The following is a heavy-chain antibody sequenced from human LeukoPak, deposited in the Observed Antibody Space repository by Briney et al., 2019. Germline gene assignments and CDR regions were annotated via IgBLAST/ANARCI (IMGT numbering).Heavy chain of an antibody. D-gene: IGHD1-26*01. Sequence: KPSETLSLTCAVYGGSFSGYYWSWIRQPPGKGLEWIGEINHSGSTNYNPSLKSRVTISVDTSKNQFSLKLSSVTAADTAVYYCARTYSGNLYYFDYWGQGTLVTVSS. CDR1: GGSFSGYY. CDR3: ARTYSGNLYYFDY. V-gene: IGHV4-34*01. J-gene: IGHJ4*02. CDR2: INHSGST.